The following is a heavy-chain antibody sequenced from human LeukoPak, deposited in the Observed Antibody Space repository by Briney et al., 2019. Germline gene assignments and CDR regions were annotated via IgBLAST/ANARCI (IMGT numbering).Heavy chain of an antibody. J-gene: IGHJ4*02. CDR3: ARFRDSSSWYFDY. V-gene: IGHV5-51*01. D-gene: IGHD6-13*01. Sequence: GESLKISCKGSGYSFTSYWIGWVRQMPGKGLEWMGIIYPGDSDTRYSPSFQGQVTISADKSINTAYLQWSSLKASDTAMYYCARFRDSSSWYFDYWGQGTLVTVSS. CDR1: GYSFTSYW. CDR2: IYPGDSDT.